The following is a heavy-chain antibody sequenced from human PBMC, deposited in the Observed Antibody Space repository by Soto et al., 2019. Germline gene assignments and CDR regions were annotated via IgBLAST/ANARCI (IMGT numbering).Heavy chain of an antibody. V-gene: IGHV1-18*01. D-gene: IGHD2-2*01. CDR2: ISAYNGNT. Sequence: QVQLVQSGAEVKKPGASVKVSCKASGYTFTSYGISWVRQAPGQGLEWMGWISAYNGNTNDAQKLQGRVTRTTYTSTSTAYLELRSPRSDDTAVYYCAREDPPSLYWGQGTLVTVSS. CDR3: AREDPPSLY. CDR1: GYTFTSYG. J-gene: IGHJ4*02.